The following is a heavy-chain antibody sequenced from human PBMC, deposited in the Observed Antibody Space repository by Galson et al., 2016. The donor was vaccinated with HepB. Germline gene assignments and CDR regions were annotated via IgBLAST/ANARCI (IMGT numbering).Heavy chain of an antibody. D-gene: IGHD3-3*01. Sequence: SLRLSCAASGFSFSQTWMHWVRKVSGKGLEWVSRIHSDAINTHYADSVKGRFTISRDNAKNTLYLQMNSLRVVDTAVYYCARDWYYAVDYWGQGTPVTVSS. CDR3: ARDWYYAVDY. J-gene: IGHJ4*02. CDR2: IHSDAINT. CDR1: GFSFSQTW. V-gene: IGHV3-74*01.